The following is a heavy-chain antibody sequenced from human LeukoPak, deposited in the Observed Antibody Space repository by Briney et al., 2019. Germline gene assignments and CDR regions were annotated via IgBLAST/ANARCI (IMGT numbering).Heavy chain of an antibody. CDR1: GFTFGDYA. CDR2: IRSKAYGGTT. J-gene: IGHJ4*02. CDR3: TRDSSGYGDTFDY. D-gene: IGHD6-25*01. Sequence: GRSLRLSCTASGFTFGDYAMSWVRQAPGKGLEWVGFIRSKAYGGTTEYAASVKGRFTISRDDSKSIAYLQMNSLKTEDTAVCYCTRDSSGYGDTFDYWGQGTLVTVSS. V-gene: IGHV3-49*04.